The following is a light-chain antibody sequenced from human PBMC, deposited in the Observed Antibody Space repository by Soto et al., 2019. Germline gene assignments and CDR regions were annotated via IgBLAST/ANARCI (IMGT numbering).Light chain of an antibody. V-gene: IGLV6-57*03. CDR1: SGSIASNY. J-gene: IGLJ3*02. CDR2: EDN. CDR3: QSFHSYQGV. Sequence: NFILTQPHSVSESPGKTVTISCTRSSGSIASNYVQWYQQRPGSAPTTVIYEDNERPSGVPDRFSGSIDSSSNSASLTISGLKTEDEADYYCQSFHSYQGVFGGGTKVTVL.